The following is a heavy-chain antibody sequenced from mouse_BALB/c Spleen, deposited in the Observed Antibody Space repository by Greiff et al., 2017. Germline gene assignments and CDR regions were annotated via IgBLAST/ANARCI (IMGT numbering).Heavy chain of an antibody. CDR3: TRERDSAYYAMDY. CDR1: GFTFSSYT. J-gene: IGHJ4*01. V-gene: IGHV5-6-4*01. D-gene: IGHD3-3*01. Sequence: EVKLVESGGGLVKPGGSLKLSCAASGFTFSSYTMSWVRQTPEKRLEWVATISSGGSYTYYPDSVKGRFTISRDNAKNTLYLQMSSLKSEDTAMYYCTRERDSAYYAMDYWGQGTSVTVSS. CDR2: ISSGGSYT.